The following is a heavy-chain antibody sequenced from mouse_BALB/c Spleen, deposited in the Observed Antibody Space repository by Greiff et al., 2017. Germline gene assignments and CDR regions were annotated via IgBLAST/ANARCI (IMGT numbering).Heavy chain of an antibody. CDR2: ISSGSSTI. CDR1: GFTFSIFG. Sequence: EVQLVESGGGLVQPGGSRKLSCAASGFTFSIFGLHWVRQSPEKGLEWVAYISSGSSTIYYADTVKVRFTISRDNPKNTLFLQMTSLRSEDTAMFYCGRDGGSTPWDCWGQGGRLTVA. V-gene: IGHV5-17*02. CDR3: GRDGGSTPWDC. D-gene: IGHD1-1*02. J-gene: IGHJ2*03.